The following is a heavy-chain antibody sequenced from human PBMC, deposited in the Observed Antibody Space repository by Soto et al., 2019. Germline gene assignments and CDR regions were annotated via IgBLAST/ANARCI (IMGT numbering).Heavy chain of an antibody. D-gene: IGHD1-1*01. V-gene: IGHV1-2*02. Sequence: GASVKVSCKASGYAFTGYDMHWVLEAPGQGLEWMGWINPNSGGTNYAQKFQGRVTMTRDTSISTAYMELSRLRSDDTAVYYCARELEPGPYYYYGMDVWGQGTAVTVSS. CDR2: INPNSGGT. CDR1: GYAFTGYD. CDR3: ARELEPGPYYYYGMDV. J-gene: IGHJ6*02.